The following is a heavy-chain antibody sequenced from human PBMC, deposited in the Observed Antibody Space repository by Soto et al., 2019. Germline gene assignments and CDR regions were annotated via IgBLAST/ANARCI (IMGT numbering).Heavy chain of an antibody. J-gene: IGHJ6*02. CDR3: ARDPVPPWEGRVSSYYYGMDV. V-gene: IGHV4-59*01. CDR1: GGSISSYY. D-gene: IGHD1-26*01. CDR2: IYYSGST. Sequence: PSETLSLTCTVSGGSISSYYWSWIRQPPGKGLEWIGYIYYSGSTNYNPSLKSRVTISVDTSKNQFSLKLSSVTAADTAVYYCARDPVPPWEGRVSSYYYGMDVWGQGTRVTV.